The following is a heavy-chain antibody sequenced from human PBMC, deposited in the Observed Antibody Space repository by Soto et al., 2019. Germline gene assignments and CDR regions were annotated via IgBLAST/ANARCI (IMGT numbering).Heavy chain of an antibody. Sequence: GGSLRLSCAASGFTFSDYYMSWIRQAPGKGLEWVSYISSSGSTIYYADSVKGRFTISRDNAKNSLYLQMNSLRAEDTAVYYCARDSGSYYDYYYGMDVWGQGTTVTVSS. CDR1: GFTFSDYY. V-gene: IGHV3-11*01. CDR2: ISSSGSTI. CDR3: ARDSGSYYDYYYGMDV. D-gene: IGHD1-26*01. J-gene: IGHJ6*01.